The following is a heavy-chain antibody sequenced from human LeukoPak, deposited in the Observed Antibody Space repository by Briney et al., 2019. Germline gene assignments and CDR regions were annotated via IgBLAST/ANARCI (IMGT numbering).Heavy chain of an antibody. CDR2: ISGSGGST. CDR3: AKDSPSGWSAEYFQH. CDR1: GFTFSSYA. Sequence: GGSLRLSCAASGFTFSSYAMSWVRQAPGKGLEWVSAISGSGGSTYYADSVKGRFTISRDNSKNTLYLRMNSLRAEDTAVYYCAKDSPSGWSAEYFQHWGQGTLVTVSS. D-gene: IGHD6-19*01. V-gene: IGHV3-23*01. J-gene: IGHJ1*01.